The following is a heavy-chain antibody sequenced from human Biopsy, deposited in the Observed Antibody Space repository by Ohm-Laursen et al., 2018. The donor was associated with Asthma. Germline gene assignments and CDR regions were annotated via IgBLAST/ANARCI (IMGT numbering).Heavy chain of an antibody. CDR2: ISYDGRET. D-gene: IGHD2-21*02. CDR3: TRDRFYNSVTSESFYYGVDV. V-gene: IGHV3-30*03. J-gene: IGHJ6*02. Sequence: SLRLSCAASGFRFPIYGMHWVRQGPGKEPEWVALISYDGRETGYVDSVKGRFTISRDNFRNTVHLQMSSLRPEDSAVYYCTRDRFYNSVTSESFYYGVDVWGQGTTVTVSS. CDR1: GFRFPIYG.